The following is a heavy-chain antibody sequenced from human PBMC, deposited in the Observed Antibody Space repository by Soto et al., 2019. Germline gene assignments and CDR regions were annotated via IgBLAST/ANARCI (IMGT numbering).Heavy chain of an antibody. CDR2: IYYSGST. CDR3: ARAEGSTIFGVVIRTFDY. V-gene: IGHV4-30-4*01. CDR1: GGSISSGDYY. D-gene: IGHD3-3*01. Sequence: QVQLQESGPGLVKPSQTLSLTCTVSGGSISSGDYYWSWIRQPPGKGLEWIGYIYYSGSTYYNPSLKSRVTISVDTSKNQFSLKLSSVTAADTAVYYCARAEGSTIFGVVIRTFDYWGQGTLVTVSS. J-gene: IGHJ4*02.